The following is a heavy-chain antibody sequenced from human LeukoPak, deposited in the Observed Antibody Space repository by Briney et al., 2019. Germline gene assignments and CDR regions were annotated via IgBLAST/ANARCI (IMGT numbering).Heavy chain of an antibody. CDR2: ISAYNGNT. Sequence: ASVKVSCKASGYTFTSYGISWVRQAPGQGLEWMGWISAYNGNTNYAQKLQGRVTMTTDTSTSTAYMELRSLRSDDTAVYYCARDGDYYDSSGPSRTGEWGQGTLVTVSS. J-gene: IGHJ4*02. V-gene: IGHV1-18*01. D-gene: IGHD3-22*01. CDR3: ARDGDYYDSSGPSRTGE. CDR1: GYTFTSYG.